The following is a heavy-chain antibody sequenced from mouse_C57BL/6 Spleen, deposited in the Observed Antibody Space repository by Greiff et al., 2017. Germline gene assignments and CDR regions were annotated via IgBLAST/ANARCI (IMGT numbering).Heavy chain of an antibody. CDR3: TRPYYFDD. CDR1: GYTFTDYE. J-gene: IGHJ2*01. Sequence: VQLQQSGAELVRPGASVTLSCKASGYTFTDYEMHWVKQTPVHGLEWIGAIDPEAGGTAYTQKFKGKAILTADKSSSTAYMELRSLTSEDSAVYYRTRPYYFDDWGQGTTLTVSS. V-gene: IGHV1-15*01. CDR2: IDPEAGGT.